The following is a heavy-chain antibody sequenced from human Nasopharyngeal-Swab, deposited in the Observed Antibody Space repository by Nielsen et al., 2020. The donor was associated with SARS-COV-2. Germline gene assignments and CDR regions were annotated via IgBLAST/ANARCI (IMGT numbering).Heavy chain of an antibody. J-gene: IGHJ4*02. CDR1: GFTFSSYA. CDR2: ISGSGGST. D-gene: IGHD1-26*01. CDR3: ARYKWELPDYFDY. V-gene: IGHV3-23*01. Sequence: GESLKISCAASGFTFSSYAMSWVRQAPGKGLEWVSAISGSGGSTYYADSVKGRFTISRDNSKNTLYLQMNSLRAEDTAVYYCARYKWELPDYFDYWGQGTLVTVSS.